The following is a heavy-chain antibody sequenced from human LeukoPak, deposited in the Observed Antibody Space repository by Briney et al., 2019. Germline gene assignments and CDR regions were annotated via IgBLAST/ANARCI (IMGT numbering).Heavy chain of an antibody. CDR1: GYTFTSYD. J-gene: IGHJ4*02. D-gene: IGHD1-26*01. Sequence: ASVKVSCKASGYTFTSYDINWVRQAPGQGLEWMGWMNPNSGNTGYAQKFQGRVTMTRNTSISTAYMELSSLRSEDTAVYYCARELGIVGATRDDYWGQGTLVTVSS. V-gene: IGHV1-8*01. CDR2: MNPNSGNT. CDR3: ARELGIVGATRDDY.